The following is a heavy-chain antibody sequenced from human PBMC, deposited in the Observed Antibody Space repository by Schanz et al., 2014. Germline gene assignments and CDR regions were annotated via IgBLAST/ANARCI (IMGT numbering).Heavy chain of an antibody. Sequence: QMQLRESGPGLLKPSETLSLTCTISGGSIGSYYWTWIRQPPGKGLEWIGYIYYSGSTKYNPSLNSRVTISVDSSKNQFSLELRSVTAADTAVYYCARARFTGYYMDVWGQGTAVTVSS. D-gene: IGHD3-9*01. V-gene: IGHV4-59*01. CDR3: ARARFTGYYMDV. CDR2: IYYSGST. CDR1: GGSIGSYY. J-gene: IGHJ6*02.